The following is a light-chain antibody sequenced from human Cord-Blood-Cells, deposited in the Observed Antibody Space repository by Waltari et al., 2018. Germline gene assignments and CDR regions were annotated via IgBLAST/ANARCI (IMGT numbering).Light chain of an antibody. CDR1: SSDVGGYIY. CDR2: DVS. CDR3: SSYTSSSTVV. J-gene: IGLJ2*01. Sequence: QSALTQPASVSVSPGPSITISCTGTSSDVGGYIYVSWYQQHPGKAPKLKIYDVSNRPSGVSNRFAGSKSGNTASLTISGLQAEDEADYYCSSYTSSSTVVFGGGTKLTVL. V-gene: IGLV2-14*01.